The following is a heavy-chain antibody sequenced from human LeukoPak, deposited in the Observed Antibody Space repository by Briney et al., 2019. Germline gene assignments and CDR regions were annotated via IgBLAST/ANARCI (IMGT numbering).Heavy chain of an antibody. J-gene: IGHJ6*02. CDR2: IIPIFGTA. CDR1: GGTFSSYA. CDR3: ARSSSWFARTQHYYGMDV. Sequence: GASVKVSCEASGGTFSSYAISWVRQAPGQGLEWMGGIIPIFGTANYAQKFQGRVTITADESTSTAYMELSSLRYEDTAVYYCARSSSWFARTQHYYGMDVWGQGTTVTVSS. D-gene: IGHD6-13*01. V-gene: IGHV1-69*01.